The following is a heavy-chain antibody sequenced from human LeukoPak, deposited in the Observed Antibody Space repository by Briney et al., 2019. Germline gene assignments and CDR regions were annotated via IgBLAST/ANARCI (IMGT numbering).Heavy chain of an antibody. CDR2: ISYDGSNK. D-gene: IGHD3-10*01. Sequence: PGRSLRLSCAASGFTFSSYAMHWVRQAPGKGLEWVAVISYDGSNKYYADSVKGRFTISRDNSKNTLYLQMNSLRTEDTAVYYCARPYYQGSGTYTPPGHWGQGTLVTVSS. V-gene: IGHV3-30*04. CDR1: GFTFSSYA. J-gene: IGHJ4*02. CDR3: ARPYYQGSGTYTPPGH.